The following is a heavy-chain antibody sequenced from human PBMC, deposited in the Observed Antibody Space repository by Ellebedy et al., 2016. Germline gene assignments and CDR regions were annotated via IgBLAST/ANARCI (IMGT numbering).Heavy chain of an antibody. CDR3: ARDGSPGELLDIYAFDI. CDR2: IYYSGST. D-gene: IGHD1-26*01. V-gene: IGHV4-59*01. J-gene: IGHJ3*02. CDR1: GGSISSYY. Sequence: SETLSLTXTVSGGSISSYYWSWIRQPPGKGLEWIGYIYYSGSTNYNPSLKSRVTISVDTSKNQFSLKLSSVNAADTAVYYCARDGSPGELLDIYAFDIWGQGTMVTVSS.